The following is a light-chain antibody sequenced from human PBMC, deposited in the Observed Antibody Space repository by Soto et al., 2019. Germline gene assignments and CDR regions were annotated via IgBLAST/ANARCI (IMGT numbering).Light chain of an antibody. J-gene: IGLJ1*01. CDR3: SSYTRSTTQD. CDR2: EVS. Sequence: QSVLTQPASVSASPGQSITISCTGTRSDVGGYDYVSWYQQHPGKAPKVIIYEVSNRPSGVSNRFSGSKSGNTASLTISGLQAEDEADYYCSSYTRSTTQDFGTGTKVTVL. V-gene: IGLV2-14*01. CDR1: RSDVGGYDY.